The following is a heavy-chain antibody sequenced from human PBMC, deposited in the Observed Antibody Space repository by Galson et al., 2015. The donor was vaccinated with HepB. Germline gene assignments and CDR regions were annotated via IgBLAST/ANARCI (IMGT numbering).Heavy chain of an antibody. CDR3: AREQVGYDSSPYDY. D-gene: IGHD3-22*01. J-gene: IGHJ4*02. CDR2: ISGYNGNA. V-gene: IGHV1-18*01. CDR1: GYTFTSYG. Sequence: SVKVSCKASGYTFTSYGISWVRQAPGQGLEWMGWISGYNGNANYAQKVQGRVTMTTDTSTSTAHMELRSLRSDDTAVYYCAREQVGYDSSPYDYWGQGTLVTVSS.